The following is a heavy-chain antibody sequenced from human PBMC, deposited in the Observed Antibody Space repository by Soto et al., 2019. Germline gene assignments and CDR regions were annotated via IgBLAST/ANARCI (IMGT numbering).Heavy chain of an antibody. Sequence: QVQLVQSGAEVKKPGASVKVSCKASGYTFTGYYMHWVRQAPGQGLEWMGWINPNSGGTNYAQKFQGWVTMTRDTPTSTAYRELSRLSSDDTAVYYCARDRGSSLTALDVWGQGTTVTVSS. CDR1: GYTFTGYY. J-gene: IGHJ6*02. D-gene: IGHD1-26*01. CDR2: INPNSGGT. CDR3: ARDRGSSLTALDV. V-gene: IGHV1-2*04.